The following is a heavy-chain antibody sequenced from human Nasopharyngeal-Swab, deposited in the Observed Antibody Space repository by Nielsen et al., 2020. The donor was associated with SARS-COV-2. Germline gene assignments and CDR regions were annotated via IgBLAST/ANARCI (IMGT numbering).Heavy chain of an antibody. D-gene: IGHD3-10*01. CDR2: ISSSSSTI. Sequence: GEALKIPCAASGVTFSDYYMSWIRQAPGKGLEWVSYISSSSSTIYYADSVKGRFTISRDNAKNSLYLQMNSLRAEDTAVYYCARGVTLVRGGLGMDVWGQGTTVTVSS. V-gene: IGHV3-11*04. J-gene: IGHJ6*02. CDR3: ARGVTLVRGGLGMDV. CDR1: GVTFSDYY.